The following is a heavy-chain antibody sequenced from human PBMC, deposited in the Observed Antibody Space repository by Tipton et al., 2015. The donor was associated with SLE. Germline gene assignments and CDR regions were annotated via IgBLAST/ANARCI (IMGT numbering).Heavy chain of an antibody. CDR2: IYYTGSA. D-gene: IGHD1-26*01. V-gene: IGHV4-61*08. J-gene: IGHJ4*02. CDR1: GGSISSGGYS. Sequence: TLSLTCAVSGGSISSGGYSWSWIRQPPGKGLEWIGYIYYTGSANYNPSLKSRVTISIDTSKNQFSLKVNSVTAADTAVYYCARENSGNFLPPNYFDYWGQGALVTVSS. CDR3: ARENSGNFLPPNYFDY.